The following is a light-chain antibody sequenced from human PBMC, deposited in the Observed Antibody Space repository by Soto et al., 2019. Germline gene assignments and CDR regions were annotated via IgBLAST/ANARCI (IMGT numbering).Light chain of an antibody. Sequence: ETVLTQSPATLSLSPGERATLSCRASQSVSSYLGWYQQKPGQAPRLLIYDASNRATGIPARFSGSGSGTDFTLTISSLEPADFAVYYCQQRSYWPLTFGGGTKVEIK. CDR3: QQRSYWPLT. J-gene: IGKJ4*01. CDR1: QSVSSY. V-gene: IGKV3-11*01. CDR2: DAS.